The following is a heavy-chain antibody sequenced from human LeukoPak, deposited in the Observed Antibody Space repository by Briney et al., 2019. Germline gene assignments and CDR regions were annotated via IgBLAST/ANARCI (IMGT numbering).Heavy chain of an antibody. CDR1: GGTFSSYA. V-gene: IGHV1-69*05. Sequence: ASVKVSCKASGGTFSSYAISWVRQAPGQGLEWMGRIIPIFGTANYAQKLQGRVTMTTDTSTSTAYMELRSLRSDDTAVYYCARFSRGLGELSPVPLDYWGQGTLVTVSS. CDR2: IIPIFGTA. D-gene: IGHD3-16*02. CDR3: ARFSRGLGELSPVPLDY. J-gene: IGHJ4*02.